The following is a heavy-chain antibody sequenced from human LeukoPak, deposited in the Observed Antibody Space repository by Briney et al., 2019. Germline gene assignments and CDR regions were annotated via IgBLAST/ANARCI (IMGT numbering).Heavy chain of an antibody. CDR1: GFTFTRYW. CDR3: ARVSRSGYYGEY. J-gene: IGHJ4*02. V-gene: IGHV3-7*01. Sequence: PGGSLRLSCAASGFTFTRYWMAWVRQAPGKGLEGVANINQDGCEQYHVDSLRGRFTMSRDNTKNIVFLQIDSLRVEDTAVYYCARVSRSGYYGEYWGQGTTVTVSS. D-gene: IGHD3-3*01. CDR2: INQDGCEQ.